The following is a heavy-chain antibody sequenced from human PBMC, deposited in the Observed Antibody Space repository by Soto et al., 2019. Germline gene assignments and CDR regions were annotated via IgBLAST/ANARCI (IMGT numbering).Heavy chain of an antibody. D-gene: IGHD2-2*01. CDR3: ARHTWGRQRGWFDP. CDR2: IYYSGST. J-gene: IGHJ5*02. V-gene: IGHV4-39*01. Sequence: QLQLQESGPGLVKPSETLSLTCTVSGGSISSSSYYWGWIRQPLGKGLEWIGSIYYSGSTYYNPSLKSRVTXXVXTPXHQFSLKLSSVTAADTAVYYCARHTWGRQRGWFDPWGQGTLGTVSS. CDR1: GGSISSSSYY.